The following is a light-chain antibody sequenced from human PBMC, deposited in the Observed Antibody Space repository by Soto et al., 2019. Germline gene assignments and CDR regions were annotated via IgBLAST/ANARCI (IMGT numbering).Light chain of an antibody. J-gene: IGLJ2*01. CDR2: RNN. V-gene: IGLV1-47*01. Sequence: QSVLTQPPSASGTPGQRVTISCSGSSSNIGSNFVYWYQQFPGTAPKLLIYRNNQRPSGVPDRFSGSKSGTSASLAISGLPSEDEADYYCQSYDSSLSGHVVFGGGTRLTVL. CDR3: QSYDSSLSGHVV. CDR1: SSNIGSNF.